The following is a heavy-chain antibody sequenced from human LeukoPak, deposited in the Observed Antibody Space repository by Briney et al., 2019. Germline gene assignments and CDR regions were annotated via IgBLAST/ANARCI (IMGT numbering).Heavy chain of an antibody. V-gene: IGHV4-4*07. J-gene: IGHJ6*02. CDR2: IYTSGST. CDR3: AREKAGTTRRDAYYYGMDV. Sequence: SETLSLTCTVSGCSISSNYRSWIRQPAGKGLEWIGRIYTSGSTYYDPSLKGRFTMSVDTSKNQLYLKMNTLTAEDTAVYYCAREKAGTTRRDAYYYGMDVWGQGTTVPVSS. D-gene: IGHD1-1*01. CDR1: GCSISSNY.